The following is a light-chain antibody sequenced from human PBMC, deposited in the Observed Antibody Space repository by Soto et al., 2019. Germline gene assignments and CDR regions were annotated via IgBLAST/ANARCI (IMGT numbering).Light chain of an antibody. CDR1: QSVSSSY. CDR3: QQYGSSRST. CDR2: GAS. J-gene: IGKJ1*01. Sequence: EIVLTQSPGTLSLSPGERATLSCRASQSVSSSYLAWYQQKPGQAPRLLIYGASSRATGIPDRFSGSGSGTEFTLTTSRLEPEDFAVYYCQQYGSSRSTFGQGTKVEIK. V-gene: IGKV3-20*01.